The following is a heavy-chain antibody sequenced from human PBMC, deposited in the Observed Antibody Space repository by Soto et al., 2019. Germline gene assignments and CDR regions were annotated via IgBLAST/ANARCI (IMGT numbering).Heavy chain of an antibody. CDR2: IYSTGST. V-gene: IGHV4-39*01. CDR1: GGSITSSSYH. Sequence: PSETLSLTCTGSGGSITSSSYHWGWIRQPPGKGLEWIASIYSTGSTYYNPSLKSRVTISVDTSKNQFSLILSSVTAADTAVYYCARTGYSSSWVLDYWGQGTLVTVSS. J-gene: IGHJ4*02. D-gene: IGHD6-13*01. CDR3: ARTGYSSSWVLDY.